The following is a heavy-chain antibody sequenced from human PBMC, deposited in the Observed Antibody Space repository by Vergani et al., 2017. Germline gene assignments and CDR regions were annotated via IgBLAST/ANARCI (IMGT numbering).Heavy chain of an antibody. CDR2: IYYSGST. CDR1: GGSISSGDYY. D-gene: IGHD4-23*01. V-gene: IGHV4-30-4*01. Sequence: QVQLQESGPGLVKPSQTLSLTCTVSGGSISSGDYYWSWIRQPPGKGLEWIGYIYYSGSTYYNPSLKSRVTISVDTSRNQFSLKLSSVTAADTAVYYCARDGDDYGGNFYFDYWGQGTLVTVSS. J-gene: IGHJ4*02. CDR3: ARDGDDYGGNFYFDY.